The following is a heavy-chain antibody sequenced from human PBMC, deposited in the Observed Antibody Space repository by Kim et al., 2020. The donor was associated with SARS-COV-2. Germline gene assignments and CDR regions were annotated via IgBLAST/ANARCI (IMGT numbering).Heavy chain of an antibody. CDR1: GFTFRFYA. Sequence: GGSLRLSCTASGFTFRFYAMTWVRQAPGKGLEWVSGISGSGDDTYYADSVKGRFTISRDNSKNTLFLQMNSLRAEDTALYYCAKDLRGPHARYFDCWGQGTLVTVSS. V-gene: IGHV3-23*01. D-gene: IGHD3-10*01. CDR3: AKDLRGPHARYFDC. CDR2: ISGSGDDT. J-gene: IGHJ4*02.